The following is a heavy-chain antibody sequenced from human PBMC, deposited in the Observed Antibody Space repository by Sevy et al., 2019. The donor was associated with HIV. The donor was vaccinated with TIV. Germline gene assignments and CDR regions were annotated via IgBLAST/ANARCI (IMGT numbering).Heavy chain of an antibody. CDR3: VRFDTKIKIFGVPRGAY. J-gene: IGHJ4*02. V-gene: IGHV4-34*01. D-gene: IGHD3-3*01. Sequence: SETLSLTCTVYGGSFSDFYWNWIRQSPGKGLEWIGEINHRGVTNYNPSLKSRATISADASNRQFSLKLTSVTAADTAVYYCVRFDTKIKIFGVPRGAYWGPGTLVTVSS. CDR2: INHRGVT. CDR1: GGSFSDFY.